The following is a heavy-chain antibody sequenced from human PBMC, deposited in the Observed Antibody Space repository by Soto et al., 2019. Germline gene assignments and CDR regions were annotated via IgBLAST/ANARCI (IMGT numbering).Heavy chain of an antibody. D-gene: IGHD3-10*01. CDR1: GDSISSYY. CDR3: ARGTITYYSYAMEV. J-gene: IGHJ6*02. CDR2: IYDSGRT. V-gene: IGHV4-59*01. Sequence: SETLSLTCAVSGDSISSYYWTWIRQPPGEGLEWIGYIYDSGRTYYNPSLKSRVTISVDTSKNQFSLRLSSVSAADTAVYYCARGTITYYSYAMEVWGQGVTVTV.